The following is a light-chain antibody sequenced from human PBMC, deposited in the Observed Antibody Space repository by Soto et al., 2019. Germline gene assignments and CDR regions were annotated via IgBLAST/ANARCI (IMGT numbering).Light chain of an antibody. V-gene: IGKV1-5*03. Sequence: DIQMIQSPSTLSASVGDRVTITSRASQNINSWLACYQQKPGKAPKLLIYKASSLESGVPSRFSGSGSGTEFTFTISSLQPDDFAAYYCQQYEIYPITFGKGTRLEI. J-gene: IGKJ5*01. CDR2: KAS. CDR1: QNINSW. CDR3: QQYEIYPIT.